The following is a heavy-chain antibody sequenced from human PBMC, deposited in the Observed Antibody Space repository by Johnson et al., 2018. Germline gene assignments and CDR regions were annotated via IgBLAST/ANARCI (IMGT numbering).Heavy chain of an antibody. D-gene: IGHD6-13*01. Sequence: QVQLVESGGGLVKPGGSLRLSCAASGFTFSDYYMSWIRQAPGKGLEWVSYISSSGSTIYYADSVQGRFTISTDNAKNSLYLQMNSLRAEETAVYYCARVGYSSSGFLSYYYYYYYMDVWGKGTTVTVSS. CDR1: GFTFSDYY. CDR3: ARVGYSSSGFLSYYYYYYYMDV. J-gene: IGHJ6*03. V-gene: IGHV3-11*04. CDR2: ISSSGSTI.